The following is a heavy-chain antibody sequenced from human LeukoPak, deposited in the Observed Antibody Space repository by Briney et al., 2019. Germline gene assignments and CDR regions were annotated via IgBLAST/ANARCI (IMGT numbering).Heavy chain of an antibody. CDR1: GFTFSSYG. J-gene: IGHJ6*02. V-gene: IGHV3-30*18. CDR2: ISYDGSNK. D-gene: IGHD6-13*01. Sequence: GRSLRLSCAASGFTFSSYGMHWVRQAPGKGLEWVAVISYDGSNKYYADSVKGRFTISRDNSKNTLYLQMNSLRAEDTAVYYCAKPSRAGVDIAAAGPYGMDVWGQGTTVTVSS. CDR3: AKPSRAGVDIAAAGPYGMDV.